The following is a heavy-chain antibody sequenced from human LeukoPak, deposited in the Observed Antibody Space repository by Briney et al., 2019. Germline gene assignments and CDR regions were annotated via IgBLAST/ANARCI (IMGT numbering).Heavy chain of an antibody. CDR3: ARLGDGYNRAYFDY. Sequence: GGSLRLSCAASGFTFSSYEMNWVRQAPGKGLEWVSYISSSGSTIYYADSVKGRFTISRDNAKNSLYLQMNSLRAEDTAVYYCARLGDGYNRAYFDYWGQGTLATVSS. V-gene: IGHV3-48*03. D-gene: IGHD5-24*01. CDR2: ISSSGSTI. CDR1: GFTFSSYE. J-gene: IGHJ4*02.